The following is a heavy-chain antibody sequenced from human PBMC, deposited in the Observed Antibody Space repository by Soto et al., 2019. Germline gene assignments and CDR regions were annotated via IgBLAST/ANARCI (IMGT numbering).Heavy chain of an antibody. J-gene: IGHJ3*02. CDR1: GFTFSSYS. CDR3: ATLGATTDAFDI. CDR2: ISSSSSTK. D-gene: IGHD1-26*01. Sequence: GGSLRLSCAASGFTFSSYSMNWVRQAPGKGLEWVSYISSSSSTKYYADSVKGRFTISRDNAKNSLYLQMNSLRAEDTAVYYCATLGATTDAFDIWGQGTMVTVSS. V-gene: IGHV3-48*04.